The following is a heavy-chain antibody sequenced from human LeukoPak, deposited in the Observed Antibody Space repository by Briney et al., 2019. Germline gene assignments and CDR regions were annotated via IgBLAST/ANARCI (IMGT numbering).Heavy chain of an antibody. CDR1: GFTFSDYY. V-gene: IGHV3-11*03. Sequence: PGGSLRLSCAASGFTFSDYYMTWVRQAPGKGLEWLSYRSTNSRHTNYADSVKGRFTTSTDNVKNSLFLQMSSLRAEDTAVHYCAKYAVTANGAFDVWGQGTMVTVSS. D-gene: IGHD2-21*02. J-gene: IGHJ3*01. CDR2: RSTNSRHT. CDR3: AKYAVTANGAFDV.